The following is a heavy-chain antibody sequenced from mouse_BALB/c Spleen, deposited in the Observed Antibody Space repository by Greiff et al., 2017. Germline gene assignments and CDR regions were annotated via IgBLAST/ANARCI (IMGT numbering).Heavy chain of an antibody. J-gene: IGHJ4*01. CDR2: INSNGGST. CDR3: ARGRPYYAMDY. V-gene: IGHV5-6-3*01. Sequence: EVKLEESGGGLVQPGGSLKLSCAASGFTFSSYGMSWVRQTPDKRLELVATINSNGGSTYYPDSVKGRFTISRDNAKNTLYLQMSSLKSEDTAMYYCARGRPYYAMDYWGQGTSVTVSS. CDR1: GFTFSSYG.